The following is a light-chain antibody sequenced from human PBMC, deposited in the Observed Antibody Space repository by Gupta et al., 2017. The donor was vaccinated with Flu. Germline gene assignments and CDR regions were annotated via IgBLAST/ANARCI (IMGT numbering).Light chain of an antibody. CDR2: ADS. CDR3: QVWDSSSNHVV. CDR1: TIGRKS. J-gene: IGLJ2*01. V-gene: IGLV3-21*02. Sequence: GQTSMSACEGNTIGRKSVHWLQQRAGRAPVLVVYADSGRPAGIPERFSGSNTGNTATLTISRVEAGDEADYYCQVWDSSSNHVVFGGGTKLTVL.